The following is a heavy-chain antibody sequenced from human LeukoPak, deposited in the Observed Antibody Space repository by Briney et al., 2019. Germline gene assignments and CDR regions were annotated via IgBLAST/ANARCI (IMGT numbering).Heavy chain of an antibody. J-gene: IGHJ6*03. V-gene: IGHV4-4*09. CDR2: IYTSGST. CDR1: GGSISSHY. D-gene: IGHD6-13*01. CDR3: ARLGSSSWYVLNYYYYMDV. Sequence: SETLSLTCTVSGGSISSHYWSWLRQPPGKGLEWLGYIYTSGSTNYNPSLKSRVTISVDTSKNQFSLKLSSVTAADTAVYYCARLGSSSWYVLNYYYYMDVWGKGTTVTVSS.